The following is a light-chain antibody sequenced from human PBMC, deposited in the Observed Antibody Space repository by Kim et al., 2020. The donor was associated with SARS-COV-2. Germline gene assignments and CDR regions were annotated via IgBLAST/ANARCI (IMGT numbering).Light chain of an antibody. Sequence: GQSITISCIGTSSDVGGYIYVSWYQQHAGKAPKLMIYGVSNRPSGVSNRFSGSKSGNTASLTISGLQAEDEADYYCSSYTSSFSVVFGGGTQLTVL. CDR2: GVS. CDR1: SSDVGGYIY. V-gene: IGLV2-14*03. J-gene: IGLJ2*01. CDR3: SSYTSSFSVV.